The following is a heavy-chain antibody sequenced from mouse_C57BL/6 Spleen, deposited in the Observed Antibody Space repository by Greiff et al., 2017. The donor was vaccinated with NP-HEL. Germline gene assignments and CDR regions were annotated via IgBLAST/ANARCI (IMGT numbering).Heavy chain of an antibody. J-gene: IGHJ4*01. Sequence: VQLQESGAELVRPGTSVKMSCKASGYTFTNYWIGWAKQRPGHGLAWIGDIYPGGGYTNYHEKFKGKATLTADKSSRTAYMQVSSLTSEDSAIYYCARWQGRTGTTMDYWGQGTSVTVSS. CDR3: ARWQGRTGTTMDY. CDR1: GYTFTNYW. CDR2: IYPGGGYT. D-gene: IGHD4-1*01. V-gene: IGHV1-63*01.